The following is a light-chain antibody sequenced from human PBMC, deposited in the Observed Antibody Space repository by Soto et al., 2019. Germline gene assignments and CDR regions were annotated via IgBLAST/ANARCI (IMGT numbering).Light chain of an antibody. CDR3: QKYGSSPRMYT. J-gene: IGKJ2*01. V-gene: IGKV3-20*01. CDR1: QSVSSSY. CDR2: GAS. Sequence: EIVLTQSPGTLWLSLGERATLSYRASQSVSSSYLAWYQQKPGQAPRLLIYGASSRATGIPDRFSGSGSGTDFTVTISRLEPEDFAVYYCQKYGSSPRMYTFGQGTKLEIK.